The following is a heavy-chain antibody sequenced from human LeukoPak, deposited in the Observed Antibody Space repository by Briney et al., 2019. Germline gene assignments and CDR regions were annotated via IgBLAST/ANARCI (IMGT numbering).Heavy chain of an antibody. CDR1: GFTFSSYA. Sequence: GGSLRLSCAASGFTFSSYAMHWVRQAPGKGLEWVAVISYDGSNKYYADSVKGRFTISRDNSKNTLYLQMNSLRAEDTAVYYCARDLGKYYFDYWGQGTLVTVFS. J-gene: IGHJ4*02. D-gene: IGHD3-10*01. CDR2: ISYDGSNK. CDR3: ARDLGKYYFDY. V-gene: IGHV3-30-3*01.